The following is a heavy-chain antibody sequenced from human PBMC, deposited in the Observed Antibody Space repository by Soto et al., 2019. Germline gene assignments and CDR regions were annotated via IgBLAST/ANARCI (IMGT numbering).Heavy chain of an antibody. J-gene: IGHJ4*02. CDR1: GGSIRSGAYY. D-gene: IGHD3-22*01. V-gene: IGHV4-30-4*01. Sequence: QVQLQESGPGLVKPSQTLSLTCTVSGGSIRSGAYYWSWIRQPPGKGLEWIGYIYYSGSTCYNPSLKSRVTISVDTSKNQFSLKLNSVTAADTAVYYCARTYHYDSSGYSFDYWGQGTLVTVSS. CDR3: ARTYHYDSSGYSFDY. CDR2: IYYSGST.